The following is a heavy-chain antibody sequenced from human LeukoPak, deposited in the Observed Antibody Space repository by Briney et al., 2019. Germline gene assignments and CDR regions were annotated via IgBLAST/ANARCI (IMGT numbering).Heavy chain of an antibody. CDR1: RYDINSVYY. J-gene: IGHJ4*02. Sequence: SETLSFTCTVSRYDINSVYYWGWIRQPPGKGLEWIGSIYHSGSTYYNASLKSRVTISMDTSRNKFTLNLNSVTAADKAVYYCARAGGYYGSGSFLDYWGQGLLVTVSS. V-gene: IGHV4-38-2*02. CDR3: ARAGGYYGSGSFLDY. D-gene: IGHD3-10*01. CDR2: IYHSGST.